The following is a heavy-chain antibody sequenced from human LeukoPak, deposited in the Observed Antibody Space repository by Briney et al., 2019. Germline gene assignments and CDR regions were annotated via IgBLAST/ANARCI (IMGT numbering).Heavy chain of an antibody. Sequence: SVKVSCKASGFTFTSSAVQWVRQARGQRLEWIGWIVVGSGNTNYAQKFQERVTITRDMSTSTAYMELSSLRSEDTAVYYCAADTNVWGSYGYYMDVWGKGTTVTVSS. D-gene: IGHD3-16*01. CDR3: AADTNVWGSYGYYMDV. V-gene: IGHV1-58*01. J-gene: IGHJ6*03. CDR1: GFTFTSSA. CDR2: IVVGSGNT.